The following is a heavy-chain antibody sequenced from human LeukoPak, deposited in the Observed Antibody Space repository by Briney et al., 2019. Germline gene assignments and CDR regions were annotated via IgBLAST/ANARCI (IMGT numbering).Heavy chain of an antibody. CDR2: ISGSGGST. Sequence: GGSLRLSCAASGFTFSSYAMSWVRQAPGKGLEWVSAISGSGGSTYYADSVKGRFTISRDNSKNTLYLQMNSLRAVDTAVYYCSGYSSGWYSGYWGQGTLVTVSS. J-gene: IGHJ4*02. V-gene: IGHV3-23*01. D-gene: IGHD6-19*01. CDR1: GFTFSSYA. CDR3: SGYSSGWYSGY.